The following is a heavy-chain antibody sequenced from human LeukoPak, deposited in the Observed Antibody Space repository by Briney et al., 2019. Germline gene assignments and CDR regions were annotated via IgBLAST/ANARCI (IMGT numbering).Heavy chain of an antibody. CDR3: ARHLVGAARWFDP. CDR1: GGSISSGSYY. CDR2: IYTSGST. Sequence: SETLSLTCTVSGGSISSGSYYWSWIRQPAGKGLEWIGRIYTSGSTNYNPSLKSRVTISVDTSKNQSSLKLSSVTAADTAVYYCARHLVGAARWFDPWGQGTLVTVSS. V-gene: IGHV4-61*02. D-gene: IGHD1-26*01. J-gene: IGHJ5*02.